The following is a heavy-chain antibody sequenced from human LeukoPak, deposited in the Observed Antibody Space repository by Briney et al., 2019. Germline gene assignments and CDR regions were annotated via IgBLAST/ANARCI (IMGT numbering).Heavy chain of an antibody. J-gene: IGHJ6*03. CDR2: IYDSGST. V-gene: IGHV4-59*01. Sequence: SETLSLTCTVSGGSISSYYWSWLRQPPGKGLEWIGYIYDSGSTNYNPSLKSRVTISVDTSKNQFSLKLSSVTAADTAVYYCARVLGSHSRERYCSSTSCSLYYYYYMDVWGKGTTVTVSS. CDR1: GGSISSYY. CDR3: ARVLGSHSRERYCSSTSCSLYYYYYMDV. D-gene: IGHD2-2*01.